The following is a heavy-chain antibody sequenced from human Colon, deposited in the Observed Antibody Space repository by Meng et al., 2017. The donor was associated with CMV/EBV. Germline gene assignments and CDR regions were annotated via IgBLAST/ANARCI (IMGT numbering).Heavy chain of an antibody. D-gene: IGHD1-26*01. CDR2: ISWDASST. V-gene: IGHV3-43*01. J-gene: IGHJ1*01. CDR1: GFTFGDYT. Sequence: ASGFTFGDYTMHWVRQAPGKGLEWVSLISWDASSTKYADSVKGRFTISRDNSKNSLYLQMNSLRTEDTAFYYCAQDYSGSYSEYFQHWGQGTLVTVSS. CDR3: AQDYSGSYSEYFQH.